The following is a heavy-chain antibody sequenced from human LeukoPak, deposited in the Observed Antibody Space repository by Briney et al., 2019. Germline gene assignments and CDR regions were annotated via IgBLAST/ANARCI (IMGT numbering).Heavy chain of an antibody. CDR1: GFTFSSYA. D-gene: IGHD4-17*01. Sequence: PGGSLRLSCAASGFTFSSYATSWVRQAPGKGLEWVSAISGSGGSTYYADSVKGRFTISRDNSKNTLYLQMNSLRAEDTAVYYCARVYGKTVTSYYWGQGTLVTASS. J-gene: IGHJ4*02. V-gene: IGHV3-23*01. CDR2: ISGSGGST. CDR3: ARVYGKTVTSYY.